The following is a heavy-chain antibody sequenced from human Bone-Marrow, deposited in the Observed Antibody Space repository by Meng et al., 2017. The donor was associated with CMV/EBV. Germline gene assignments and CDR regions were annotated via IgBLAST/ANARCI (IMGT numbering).Heavy chain of an antibody. J-gene: IGHJ4*02. CDR2: IKRKTDGGTT. Sequence: FNFSNAWMSWVRQATGKGLEWVGRIKRKTDGGTTDYAAPVKGRFTISRDDSRNTLYLQMNSLKTEDTAVYYCTTDDPYIAAFSAYDYWGQGTLVTVSS. CDR3: TTDDPYIAAFSAYDY. V-gene: IGHV3-15*01. D-gene: IGHD6-13*01. CDR1: FNFSNAW.